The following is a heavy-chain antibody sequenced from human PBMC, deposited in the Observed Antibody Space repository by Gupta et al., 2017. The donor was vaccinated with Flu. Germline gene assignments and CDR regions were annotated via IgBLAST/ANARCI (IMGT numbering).Heavy chain of an antibody. V-gene: IGHV4-39*02. D-gene: IGHD2-21*02. J-gene: IGHJ3*01. CDR2: IYYTGKT. CDR3: ARLCASDICPRKACDV. CDR1: GDSVSSPRYY. Sequence: QVQIQESGPRLVKPSETLSLVCSVSGDSVSSPRYYWGWIRQPPGKRLEWLGNIYYTGKTQNNPSLKSRVTMSLDTSKNSFSLSLTAVNAADAAVYFWARLCASDICPRKACDVWGQGTMVTVSS.